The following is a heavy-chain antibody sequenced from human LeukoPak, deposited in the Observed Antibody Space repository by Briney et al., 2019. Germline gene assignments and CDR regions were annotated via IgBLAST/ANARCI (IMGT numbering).Heavy chain of an antibody. V-gene: IGHV1-69*05. J-gene: IGHJ3*02. D-gene: IGHD6-6*01. CDR1: GGTFSSYA. CDR3: ARGDRSSSAFDI. CDR2: IIPIFGKA. Sequence: SVKVSCKASGGTFSSYAISWVRQAPGQGLEWMGGIIPIFGKANYAQKFQGRVTITTDESTSTAYMELSSLRSEDTAVYYCARGDRSSSAFDIWGQGTMVTVSS.